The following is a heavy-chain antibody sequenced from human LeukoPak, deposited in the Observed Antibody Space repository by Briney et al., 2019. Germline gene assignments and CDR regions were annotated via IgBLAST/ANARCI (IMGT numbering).Heavy chain of an antibody. CDR1: GLTFSSYW. V-gene: IGHV3-7*01. J-gene: IGHJ4*02. Sequence: PGGSLRLSCAASGLTFSSYWMTWVRQAPGKGLEWVATIKQDGSERYHVDSVKGRFSISRDNARNSLYLQMNSLRAEDTAVYYCAREYSSDWPTRFDYWGQGTLVTVSS. CDR3: AREYSSDWPTRFDY. D-gene: IGHD6-19*01. CDR2: IKQDGSER.